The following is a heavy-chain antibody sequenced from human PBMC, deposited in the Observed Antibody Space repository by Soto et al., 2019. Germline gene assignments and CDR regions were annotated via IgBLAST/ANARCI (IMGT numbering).Heavy chain of an antibody. V-gene: IGHV1-69*02. D-gene: IGHD4-17*01. CDR1: GGTFSSYT. J-gene: IGHJ6*03. Sequence: EASVKVSCKASGGTFSSYTISWVRQAPGQGLEWMGRIIPILGIANYAQKFQGRVTITADKSTSTAYMELSSLRSEDTAVYYCARRTTVTTDYYYYYYYMAVWGKGTTVIAP. CDR3: ARRTTVTTDYYYYYYYMAV. CDR2: IIPILGIA.